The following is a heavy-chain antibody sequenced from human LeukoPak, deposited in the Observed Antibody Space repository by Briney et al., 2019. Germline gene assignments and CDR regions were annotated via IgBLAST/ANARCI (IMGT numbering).Heavy chain of an antibody. D-gene: IGHD2-15*01. CDR3: ARHYSPIDY. J-gene: IGHJ4*02. CDR2: IYYSGST. V-gene: IGHV4-59*08. Sequence: SETLPLTCTVSSGSISSYSWSWIRQPPGKGLEWIGYIYYSGSTNYNPSLKSRVTVSVDTSKSQFSLKLNSVTAADTAVYYCARHYSPIDYWGQGTLVTVSS. CDR1: SGSISSYS.